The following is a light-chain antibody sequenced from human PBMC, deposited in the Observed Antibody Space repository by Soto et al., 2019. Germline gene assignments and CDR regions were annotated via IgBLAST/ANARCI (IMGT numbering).Light chain of an antibody. CDR2: GAS. Sequence: EIVLTQSPGTLSLSPGERATLSCRASQSIRTTYLAWYQQRPGQAPRLLIYGASTRATGIPDRFSGSGSGTVFTLTISRLEPEDFAVYYCQQYGSSYWTFGQGTKVDIK. V-gene: IGKV3-20*01. J-gene: IGKJ1*01. CDR3: QQYGSSYWT. CDR1: QSIRTTY.